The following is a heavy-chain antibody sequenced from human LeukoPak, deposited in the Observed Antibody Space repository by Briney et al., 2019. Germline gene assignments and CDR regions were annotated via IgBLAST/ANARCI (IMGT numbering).Heavy chain of an antibody. D-gene: IGHD3-22*01. V-gene: IGHV3-15*07. J-gene: IGHJ3*01. CDR2: IKSNSDGGAT. CDR1: GFTFSSYA. CDR3: ATVLVI. Sequence: GGSLRLSCAASGFTFSSYAMHWVRQAPGKGLEWVGRIKSNSDGGATDYAAPVKGRFTISRDDSKTTLFLQMNSLKTEDTAVYYCATVLVIGGRGTMVTVAS.